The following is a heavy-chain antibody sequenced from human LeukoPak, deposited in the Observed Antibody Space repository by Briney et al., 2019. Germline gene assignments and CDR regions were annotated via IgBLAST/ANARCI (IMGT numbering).Heavy chain of an antibody. D-gene: IGHD4-17*01. CDR2: ISGGGGST. Sequence: GGSLRLSCAASGLTFSTYAMSWVRQAPGKGLEWVSGISGGGGSTYYADSVKGRSTISRDNSKNTLYLEMNSLRAEDTAVYYCAKGAVTTRPLDYWGQGTLVTVSS. J-gene: IGHJ4*02. V-gene: IGHV3-23*01. CDR3: AKGAVTTRPLDY. CDR1: GLTFSTYA.